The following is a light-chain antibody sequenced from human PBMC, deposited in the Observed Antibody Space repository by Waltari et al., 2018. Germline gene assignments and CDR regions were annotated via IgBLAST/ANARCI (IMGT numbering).Light chain of an antibody. Sequence: EIVMTQSPATLSVSPGDRATLSCRASQSVSSNLAGYQQKPGPAPRLLIYGASTRATGIPARFSGSGSGTEFTLTISSLQSEDFAVYYCQQYNNWPPWTFGQGTKVEIK. J-gene: IGKJ1*01. CDR2: GAS. CDR3: QQYNNWPPWT. V-gene: IGKV3-15*01. CDR1: QSVSSN.